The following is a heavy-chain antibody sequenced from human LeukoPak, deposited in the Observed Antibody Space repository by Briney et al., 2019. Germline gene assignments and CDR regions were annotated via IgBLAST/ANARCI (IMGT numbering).Heavy chain of an antibody. CDR3: ARVRGSGWYQSYFDY. CDR2: IRNKANSYTT. D-gene: IGHD6-19*01. CDR1: GFTFSDHY. J-gene: IGHJ4*02. Sequence: GGSLRLSCAASGFTFSDHYMDWVRQAPGKGLEWVARIRNKANSYTTEYAASVKGRFTISRDDSKNSLYLQVASLKTEDTAMYYCARVRGSGWYQSYFDYWGQGTLVTVSS. V-gene: IGHV3-72*01.